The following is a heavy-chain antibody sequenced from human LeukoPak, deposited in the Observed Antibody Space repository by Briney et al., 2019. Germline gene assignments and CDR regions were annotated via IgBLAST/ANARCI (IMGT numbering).Heavy chain of an antibody. CDR3: ARRGGGSTGGFYFDY. CDR1: GYSFTSYW. CDR2: IYPGDSDT. J-gene: IGHJ4*02. Sequence: GESLKISCKGSGYSFTSYWIGWVRQMPGKGPEWMGSIYPGDSDTRYNPSFQGQVTISADKSIKTAYLQWSSLKASDTAMYYCARRGGGSTGGFYFDYWGQGSLVTVSS. V-gene: IGHV5-51*01. D-gene: IGHD1-1*01.